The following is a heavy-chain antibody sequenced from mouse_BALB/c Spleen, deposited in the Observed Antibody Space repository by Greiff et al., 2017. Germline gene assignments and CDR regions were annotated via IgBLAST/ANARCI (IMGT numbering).Heavy chain of an antibody. CDR3: VRGQVRSYAMDY. J-gene: IGHJ4*01. V-gene: IGHV2-9-2*01. CDR2: IWTGGGT. CDR1: GFSLTSYD. D-gene: IGHD2-14*01. Sequence: QVQLKESGPGLVAPSQSLSITCTVSGFSLTSYDISWIRQPPGKGLEWLGVIWTGGGTNYNSAFMSRLSISKDNSKSQVFLKMNSLQTDDTAIYYCVRGQVRSYAMDYWGQGTSVTVSS.